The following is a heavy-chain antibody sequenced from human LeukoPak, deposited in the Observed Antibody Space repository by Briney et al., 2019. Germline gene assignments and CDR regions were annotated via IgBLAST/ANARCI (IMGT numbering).Heavy chain of an antibody. CDR2: ISYDGRNE. D-gene: IGHD2-15*01. V-gene: IGHV3-30*18. J-gene: IGHJ4*02. Sequence: GGSLRLSCVASGFTFSDYGMLWVRQPPGKGLEWVAVISYDGRNEHYADSVKGRFTISRDNSKNTVFLQMNSLRREDTALYYCAKGEVAVVAASPEYWGQGTLVTVSS. CDR1: GFTFSDYG. CDR3: AKGEVAVVAASPEY.